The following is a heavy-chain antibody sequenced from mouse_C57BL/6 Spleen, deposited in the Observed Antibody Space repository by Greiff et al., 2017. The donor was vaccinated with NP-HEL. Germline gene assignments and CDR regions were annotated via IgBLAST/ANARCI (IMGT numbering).Heavy chain of an antibody. Sequence: VKLMESGPGLVAPSQSLSITCTVSGFSLTSYGVHWVRQPPGKGLEWLVVIWSDGSTTYNSALKSRLSISKDNSKSQVFLKMNSLQTDDTAMYYCARPYYDYDLGGFAYWGQGTLVTVSA. V-gene: IGHV2-6*03. D-gene: IGHD2-4*01. CDR1: GFSLTSYG. CDR3: ARPYYDYDLGGFAY. CDR2: IWSDGST. J-gene: IGHJ3*01.